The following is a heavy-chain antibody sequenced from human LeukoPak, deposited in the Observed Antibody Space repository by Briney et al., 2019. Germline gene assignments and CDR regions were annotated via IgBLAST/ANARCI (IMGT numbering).Heavy chain of an antibody. V-gene: IGHV4-34*01. CDR1: GGSFSGYY. Sequence: SETLSLTCAVYGGSFSGYYWSWIRQPPGKGLEWIGEINHSGSTNYNPSLKSRVTISVDTSKNQFSLKLSSVTAADMAVYYCARGRGYCSGGSCSRFDYWGQGTLVTVSS. CDR3: ARGRGYCSGGSCSRFDY. D-gene: IGHD2-15*01. CDR2: INHSGST. J-gene: IGHJ4*02.